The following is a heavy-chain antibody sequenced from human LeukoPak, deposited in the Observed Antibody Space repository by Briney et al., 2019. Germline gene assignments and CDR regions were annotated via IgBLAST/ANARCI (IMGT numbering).Heavy chain of an antibody. CDR1: GFTLSSYA. Sequence: GALRLSCTGSGFTLSSYAMNWVRRAPGQGLEWVSSISSSSSDIYYTDSVKGRFTISRDNAKNSIYLQMNSLRAEDTAVYYCVTDYGGSSGAFDIWGQGTMVTVSS. J-gene: IGHJ3*02. V-gene: IGHV3-21*01. D-gene: IGHD4-23*01. CDR3: VTDYGGSSGAFDI. CDR2: ISSSSSDI.